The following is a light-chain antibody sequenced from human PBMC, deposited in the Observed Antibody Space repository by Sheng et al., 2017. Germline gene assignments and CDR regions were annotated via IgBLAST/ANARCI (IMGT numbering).Light chain of an antibody. CDR1: QSINSY. CDR3: QQANSFPRT. J-gene: IGKJ1*01. V-gene: IGKV1-5*03. CDR2: KAS. Sequence: DIQMTQSPSALSASIGDRVTITCRASQSINSYLAWYQQKPGKAPNLLIYKASSLESGVPSRFSGSESGTEFTLTISNLQPDDFATYYCQQANSFPRTFGQGTRVEVK.